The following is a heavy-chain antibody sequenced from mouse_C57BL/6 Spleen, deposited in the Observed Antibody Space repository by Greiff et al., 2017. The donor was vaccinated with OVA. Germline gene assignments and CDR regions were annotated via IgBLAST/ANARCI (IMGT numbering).Heavy chain of an antibody. D-gene: IGHD3-1*01. CDR3: AREGSVSSGFAY. CDR1: GYTFTSYW. V-gene: IGHV1-69*01. J-gene: IGHJ3*01. CDR2: IDPSDSYT. Sequence: QVQLQQPGAELVMPGASVKLSCKASGYTFTSYWMHWVKQRPGQGLEWIGEIDPSDSYTNYNQKFKGKSTLTVDKSSRTAYMQLSSLTSEDSAVYYCAREGSVSSGFAYWGQGTLVTVSA.